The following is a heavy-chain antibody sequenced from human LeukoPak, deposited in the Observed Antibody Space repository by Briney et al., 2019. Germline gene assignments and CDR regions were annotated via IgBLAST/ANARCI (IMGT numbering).Heavy chain of an antibody. CDR3: AKDTQYDIVVVVAANGGAFDI. Sequence: GGSLRLSCAASGFTFSNYWMHWVRQAPGKGLEWVSGISWNSGSIGYADSVKGRFTISRDNAKNSLYLQMNSLRAEDTALYYCAKDTQYDIVVVVAANGGAFDIWGQGTMVTVSS. D-gene: IGHD2-15*01. CDR1: GFTFSNYW. V-gene: IGHV3-9*01. CDR2: ISWNSGSI. J-gene: IGHJ3*02.